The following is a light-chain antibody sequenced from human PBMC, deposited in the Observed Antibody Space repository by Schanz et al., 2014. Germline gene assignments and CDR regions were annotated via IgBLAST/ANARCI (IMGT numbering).Light chain of an antibody. Sequence: EILMTQSPATLSVSPGERATLSCRASQSVSTKLAWYQHKPGQAPRLLIHGASTRATGVPVRFSGSGSATEFTLTISSLQSEDLAVYFCQQYDTWPRTFGQGTKVEIK. CDR2: GAS. CDR3: QQYDTWPRT. J-gene: IGKJ1*01. V-gene: IGKV3-15*01. CDR1: QSVSTK.